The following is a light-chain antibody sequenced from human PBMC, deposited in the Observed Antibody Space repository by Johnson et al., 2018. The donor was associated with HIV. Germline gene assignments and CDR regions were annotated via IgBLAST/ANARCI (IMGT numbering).Light chain of an antibody. J-gene: IGLJ1*01. CDR2: DNN. Sequence: QFVLTQPPSVSAAPGQKVTISCSGNRSNIGDNFVSWYQHLPGTAPKLLVYDNNKRPSGIPGRFSGSKSGPSATLGITGLQTGDEADYYCGTWDSSLTSYVFGAGTKVTVL. CDR3: GTWDSSLTSYV. CDR1: RSNIGDNF. V-gene: IGLV1-51*01.